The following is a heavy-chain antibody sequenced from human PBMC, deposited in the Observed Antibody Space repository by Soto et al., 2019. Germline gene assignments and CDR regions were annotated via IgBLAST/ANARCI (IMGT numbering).Heavy chain of an antibody. CDR3: ARGVRGRPHVNYYYYYMDV. CDR2: IKQDGSEK. J-gene: IGHJ6*03. Sequence: GGSLRLSCAASGFTFSSYWMSWVRQAPGKGLEWVANIKQDGSEKYYVDSVKGRFTISRDNAKNSLYLQMNSLRAEDTAVYYCARGVRGRPHVNYYYYYMDVWGKGTTVTVSS. V-gene: IGHV3-7*01. D-gene: IGHD3-10*01. CDR1: GFTFSSYW.